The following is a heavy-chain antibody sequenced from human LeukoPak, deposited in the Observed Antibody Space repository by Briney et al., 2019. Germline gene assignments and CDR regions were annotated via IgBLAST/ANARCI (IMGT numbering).Heavy chain of an antibody. D-gene: IGHD5/OR15-5a*01. CDR3: VRRGVVSPVYAFDI. CDR2: IYYSDTT. CDR1: GGSIRTSSYH. V-gene: IGHV4-39*01. J-gene: IGHJ3*02. Sequence: SETLSLTCTVSGGSIRTSSYHWGWIRQPPGKGLEAIRTIYYSDTTYYSPSLSSRVTISRDTSRNQFSLQLASVTAADTAMYYCVRRGVVSPVYAFDIWGQGTMVTVSP.